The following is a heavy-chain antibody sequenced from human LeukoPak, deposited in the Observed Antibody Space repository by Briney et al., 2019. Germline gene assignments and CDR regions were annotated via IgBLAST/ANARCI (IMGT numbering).Heavy chain of an antibody. J-gene: IGHJ4*03. CDR2: IYHSGST. Sequence: SETLSLSCAVSGDSISSGYYWGWIRQPPGKGLEWIGSIYHSGSTYDNPSLKSRVTISVDTSKNQFSLKVRSLSAADTAVYYCARGATISETGYFDFWGQGTLVTVSS. CDR3: ARGATISETGYFDF. V-gene: IGHV4-38-2*01. D-gene: IGHD5-24*01. CDR1: GDSISSGYY.